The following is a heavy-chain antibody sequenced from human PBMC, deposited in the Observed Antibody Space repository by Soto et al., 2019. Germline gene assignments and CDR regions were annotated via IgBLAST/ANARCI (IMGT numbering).Heavy chain of an antibody. Sequence: QVQLVQSGAEVKKPGSSVKVSCKASGGTFSSYAISWVRQAPGQGLEWMGGIIPIFGTANYAQKFQGRVTITADESTSTAYMELSSLRSEDTAVYYCAGEGAYVGATEPNYYYYGMDVWGQGTTVIVSS. CDR1: GGTFSSYA. D-gene: IGHD1-26*01. CDR2: IIPIFGTA. J-gene: IGHJ6*02. V-gene: IGHV1-69*01. CDR3: AGEGAYVGATEPNYYYYGMDV.